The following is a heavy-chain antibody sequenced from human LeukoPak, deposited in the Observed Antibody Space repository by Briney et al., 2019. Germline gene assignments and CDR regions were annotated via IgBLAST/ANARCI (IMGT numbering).Heavy chain of an antibody. CDR3: ARSSGGCSYGTGTFDY. J-gene: IGHJ4*02. D-gene: IGHD5-18*01. V-gene: IGHV4-59*01. CDR1: GGSISSYY. CDR2: IYYSGST. Sequence: SSETLSLTCTVSGGSISSYYWSWIRQPPGKGLEWIGYIYYSGSTNYNPSLKSRVTISVDTSKNQFSLKLSSVTAADTAVYYCARSSGGCSYGTGTFDYWGQGTLVTVSS.